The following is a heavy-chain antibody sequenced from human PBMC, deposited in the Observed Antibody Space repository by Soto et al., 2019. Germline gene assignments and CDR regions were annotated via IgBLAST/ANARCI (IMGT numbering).Heavy chain of an antibody. CDR1: GGSISSSSYY. J-gene: IGHJ4*02. V-gene: IGHV4-39*01. CDR3: ARLTGGYCSGGSCYAFDY. CDR2: IYYSGST. D-gene: IGHD2-15*01. Sequence: QLQLQESGPGLVKPSETLSLTCTVSGGSISSSSYYWGWIRQPPRKGLEWSGSIYYSGSTYYNPAHKRRVTISVDTSKNQFSLKLSSVTAADTAVYYCARLTGGYCSGGSCYAFDYWGQGTLVTVSS.